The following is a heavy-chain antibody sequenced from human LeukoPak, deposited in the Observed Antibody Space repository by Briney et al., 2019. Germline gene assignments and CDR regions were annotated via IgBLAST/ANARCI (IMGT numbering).Heavy chain of an antibody. CDR2: ISYDGRNK. Sequence: EPGGSLRLSCAASGFSFSSYAMHWVRQDPGKGLEWVAVISYDGRNKYYADSVKGRFTISRDNSKNTLYLQMNSLRAEDTAVYYCARAGGYGNYPSWFDPWGQGTLVTVSS. V-gene: IGHV3-30*04. D-gene: IGHD1-7*01. CDR1: GFSFSSYA. J-gene: IGHJ5*02. CDR3: ARAGGYGNYPSWFDP.